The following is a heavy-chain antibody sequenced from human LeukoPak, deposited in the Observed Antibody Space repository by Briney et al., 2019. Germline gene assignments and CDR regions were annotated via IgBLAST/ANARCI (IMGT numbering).Heavy chain of an antibody. CDR2: ISSSGSTI. J-gene: IGHJ4*02. CDR3: ARLLRRLLWFEPVGY. CDR1: GFTFSSYE. D-gene: IGHD3-10*01. V-gene: IGHV3-48*03. Sequence: GGSLRLSCAASGFTFSSYEMNWVRQAPGKGLEWVSYISSSGSTIYYADSVKGRFTISRDNAKNSLYLQMNSLRAEDTAVYYCARLLRRLLWFEPVGYWGQGTLVTVSS.